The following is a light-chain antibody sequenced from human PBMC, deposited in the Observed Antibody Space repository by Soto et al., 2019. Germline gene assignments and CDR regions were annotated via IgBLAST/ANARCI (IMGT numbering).Light chain of an antibody. Sequence: ETVMTQSPATLSVSPGERAIVSCRASQSVSTNLAWIQQKPGQAPRLLIYGASIRATDIPARFSGSGSGTEFTLTISSLQSEDFAVYYCHQYHNWPRAFGQGTKVEIK. V-gene: IGKV3-15*01. J-gene: IGKJ1*01. CDR1: QSVSTN. CDR2: GAS. CDR3: HQYHNWPRA.